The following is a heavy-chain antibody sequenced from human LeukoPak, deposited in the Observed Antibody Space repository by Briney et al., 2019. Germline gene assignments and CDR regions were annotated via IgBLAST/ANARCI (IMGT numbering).Heavy chain of an antibody. CDR3: ARVTPSGMATIFDY. Sequence: PGGSLRLSCAASGFTFSSYSMNWVRQAPGKGLEWVSSISSSSSYVYYADSVKGRFTISRDNAKNSLYLQMNSLRAEDTAVYYCARVTPSGMATIFDYWGQGTLVTVSS. J-gene: IGHJ4*02. CDR2: ISSSSSYV. D-gene: IGHD5-24*01. V-gene: IGHV3-21*01. CDR1: GFTFSSYS.